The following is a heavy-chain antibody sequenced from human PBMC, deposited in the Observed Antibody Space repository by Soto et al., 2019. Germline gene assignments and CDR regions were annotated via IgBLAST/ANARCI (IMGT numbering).Heavy chain of an antibody. J-gene: IGHJ4*02. CDR2: INAGNGNT. CDR1: GYTFTSYA. CDR3: ARSDFWSGYQSFDY. D-gene: IGHD3-3*01. V-gene: IGHV1-3*01. Sequence: ASVKVSCKASGYTFTSYAMHWVRQAPGQRLEWMGWINAGNGNTKYSQRFQGRVTITRDTSASTAYMELSSLRSEDTAVYYCARSDFWSGYQSFDYWGQGTLVTVSS.